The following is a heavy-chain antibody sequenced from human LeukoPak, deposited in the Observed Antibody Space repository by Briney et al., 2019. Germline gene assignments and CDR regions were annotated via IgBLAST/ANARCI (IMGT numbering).Heavy chain of an antibody. CDR3: ARISYCTYGVCVYPNYYSDMDV. D-gene: IGHD2-8*01. CDR1: GGSFSGYY. V-gene: IGHV4-34*01. J-gene: IGHJ6*04. CDR2: INHSGST. Sequence: SETLSLTCAVYGGSFSGYYWSWIRQPPGKGLEWIGEINHSGSTNYNPSLKSRVTISVDTSKKQFSLKLSSVTAADTAVYYCARISYCTYGVCVYPNYYSDMDVWGRETTVTAAS.